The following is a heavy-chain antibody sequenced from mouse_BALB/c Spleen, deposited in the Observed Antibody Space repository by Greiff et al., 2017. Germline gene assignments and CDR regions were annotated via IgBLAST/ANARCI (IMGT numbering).Heavy chain of an antibody. Sequence: EVQLQQSGAELVRSGASVKLSCTASGFNFKDYYMHWVKQRPEQGLEWIGWIDPENGDTEYAPKFQGKATMTADTSSNTAYLQLSSLTSEDTAVYYCNAWGGNYDYWGQGTTLTVSA. J-gene: IGHJ2*01. CDR2: IDPENGDT. D-gene: IGHD2-1*01. CDR3: NAWGGNYDY. V-gene: IGHV14-4*02. CDR1: GFNFKDYY.